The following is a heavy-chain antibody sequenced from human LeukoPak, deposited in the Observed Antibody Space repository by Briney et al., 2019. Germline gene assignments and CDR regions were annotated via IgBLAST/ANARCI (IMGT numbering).Heavy chain of an antibody. V-gene: IGHV1-18*01. D-gene: IGHD1-26*01. J-gene: IGHJ4*02. CDR3: ARGLGGSGSYFLTFDY. Sequence: GASVKVSCKASGYTFTSDSLNWVRQAPGQGLEWMGWISAYNGNTKYAQKVQGRVTMTTDTSTSTAYMELRSLRSDDTAVYYCARGLGGSGSYFLTFDYWGQGALVTVSS. CDR1: GYTFTSDS. CDR2: ISAYNGNT.